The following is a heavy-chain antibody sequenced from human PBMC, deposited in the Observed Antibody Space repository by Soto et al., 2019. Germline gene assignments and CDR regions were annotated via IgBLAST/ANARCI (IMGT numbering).Heavy chain of an antibody. D-gene: IGHD2-2*01. V-gene: IGHV3-23*01. CDR2: ISGSGGST. J-gene: IGHJ6*03. CDR1: GFTFSSYA. Sequence: GGSLRLSCAASGFTFSSYAMSWVRQAPGKGLEWVSAISGSGGSTYYADSVKGRFTISRDNSKNTLYLQMNSLRAEDTAVYYCANPVCSSTSCYYYYYYMDVWGKGTTVTVSS. CDR3: ANPVCSSTSCYYYYYYMDV.